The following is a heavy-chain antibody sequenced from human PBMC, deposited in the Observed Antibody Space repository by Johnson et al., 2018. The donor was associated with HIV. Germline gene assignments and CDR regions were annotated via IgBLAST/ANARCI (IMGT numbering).Heavy chain of an antibody. J-gene: IGHJ3*02. CDR1: GFTFNNYG. V-gene: IGHV3-30*19. D-gene: IGHD3-22*01. CDR3: ARENSSGYHDAFEI. Sequence: QVQVVESGGGVVQPGRSLRLSCAASGFTFNNYGMHWVRQAPGKGLEWVAVISYDGSNKYYADSVKGRFTISRDNSKNTLYLQMNSLRAEDTAVYYCARENSSGYHDAFEIWGQGTLVTVSS. CDR2: ISYDGSNK.